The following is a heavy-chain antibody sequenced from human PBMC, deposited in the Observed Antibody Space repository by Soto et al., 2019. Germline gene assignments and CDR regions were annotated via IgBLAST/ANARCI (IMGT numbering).Heavy chain of an antibody. CDR2: INPSGGST. CDR1: GYTFTSYY. D-gene: IGHD1-26*01. J-gene: IGHJ5*02. V-gene: IGHV1-46*01. Sequence: QVQLVQSGAEVKKPGASVKVSCKASGYTFTSYYMHWVRQAPGQGLEWMGIINPSGGSTSYAQKFQGRVNMTRDTSTSTVYMELSSLRSEDTAVYYCARQDPSGSYLGEFDPWGQGTLVTVSS. CDR3: ARQDPSGSYLGEFDP.